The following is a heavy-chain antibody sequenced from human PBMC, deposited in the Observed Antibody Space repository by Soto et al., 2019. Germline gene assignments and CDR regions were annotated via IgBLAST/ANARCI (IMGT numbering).Heavy chain of an antibody. CDR2: IIPILGIA. CDR1: GGTFSSYT. CDR3: ARHGCSGGSCYATPNWFDP. Sequence: SVKVSCKASGGTFSSYTISWVRQAPGQGLEWMGRIIPILGIANYAQKFQGRVTITADKSTSTAYMELSSLRSEDTAVYYCARHGCSGGSCYATPNWFDPWGQGTLVTVSS. V-gene: IGHV1-69*02. J-gene: IGHJ5*02. D-gene: IGHD2-15*01.